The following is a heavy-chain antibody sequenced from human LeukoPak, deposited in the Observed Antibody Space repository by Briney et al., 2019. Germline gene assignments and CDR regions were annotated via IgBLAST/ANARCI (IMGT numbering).Heavy chain of an antibody. J-gene: IGHJ4*02. V-gene: IGHV3-23*01. CDR1: GITFSSYA. Sequence: PGGSLRLSCAASGITFSSYAMSWVRQAPGKGLEWISCIRGSGDNTYYADSVKGRLNISRDNSKSTLYVQVNSLGTEDTAAYYCAKGSYYASSGSFYFAYWGQGTLVTVSS. CDR2: IRGSGDNT. CDR3: AKGSYYASSGSFYFAY. D-gene: IGHD3-22*01.